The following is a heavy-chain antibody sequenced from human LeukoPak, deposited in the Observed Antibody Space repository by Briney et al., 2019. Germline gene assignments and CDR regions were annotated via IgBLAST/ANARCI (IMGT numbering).Heavy chain of an antibody. CDR1: GYSFTSYW. CDR3: AGTAVGYCSGGSCYHDAFDI. CDR2: IYPGDSDT. J-gene: IGHJ3*02. D-gene: IGHD2-15*01. Sequence: GESLKISCKGSGYSFTSYWIGWARQMPGKGLEWMGIIYPGDSDTRYSPSFQGQVTISADKSISTAYLQWSSLKASDTAMYYCAGTAVGYCSGGSCYHDAFDIWGQGTMVTVSS. V-gene: IGHV5-51*01.